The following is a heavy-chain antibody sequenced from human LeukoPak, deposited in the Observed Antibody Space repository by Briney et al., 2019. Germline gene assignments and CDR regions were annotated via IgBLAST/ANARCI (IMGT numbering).Heavy chain of an antibody. CDR3: ATWSSGWPPDAFDI. CDR1: GYTLTELS. J-gene: IGHJ3*02. CDR2: FDPEDGET. Sequence: ASVKVSCKVSGYTLTELSMHWVRQAPGKGLEWMGGFDPEDGETIYAQKFQGRVTMTEDTSTDTAYMELSSLRSEDTAVYYCATWSSGWPPDAFDIWGQGTMVTVSS. V-gene: IGHV1-24*01. D-gene: IGHD6-19*01.